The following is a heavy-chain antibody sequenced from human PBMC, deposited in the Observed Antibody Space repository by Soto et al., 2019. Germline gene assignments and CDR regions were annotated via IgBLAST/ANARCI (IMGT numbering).Heavy chain of an antibody. CDR2: MGYNGFT. V-gene: IGHV4-59*08. Sequence: QVQLQESGPGLVKPSETLSLTCTISGGPMNNYYCSWFRQPRGQGLEWIGYMGYNGFTRYNPSLRSRVAISLYTAKNQFSLNLSSVTAADTALYYCARQGFGELHGLVDVWGQGITVTVSS. CDR3: ARQGFGELHGLVDV. J-gene: IGHJ6*02. CDR1: GGPMNNYY. D-gene: IGHD3-10*01.